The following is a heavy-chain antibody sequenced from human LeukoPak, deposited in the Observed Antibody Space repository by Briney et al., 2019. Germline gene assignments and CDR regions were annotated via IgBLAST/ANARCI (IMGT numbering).Heavy chain of an antibody. Sequence: PGGSLRLSCAASGFTVSSNYMSWVRQAPGKGLEWVSVIYSGGSTYYADSVKGRFTISRDNSKNTLYLQMGSLRAEDMAVYYCARVASSGWYVGAGPYYYYMDVWGKGTTVTVSS. J-gene: IGHJ6*03. CDR3: ARVASSGWYVGAGPYYYYMDV. CDR1: GFTVSSNY. D-gene: IGHD6-19*01. CDR2: IYSGGST. V-gene: IGHV3-53*05.